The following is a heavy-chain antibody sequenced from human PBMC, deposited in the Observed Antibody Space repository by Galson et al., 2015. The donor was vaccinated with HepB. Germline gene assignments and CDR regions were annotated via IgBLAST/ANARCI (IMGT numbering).Heavy chain of an antibody. J-gene: IGHJ4*02. CDR3: TTEDSSWYVSR. D-gene: IGHD6-13*01. CDR1: GFTFSNAC. CDR2: IKSKTDGGTT. Sequence: SLRLSCAASGFTFSNACMSWVRQAPGKGLEWVGRIKSKTDGGTTDYAAPVKGRFTISRDDSRDTLYLQMNSLKTEDTAVYYCTTEDSSWYVSRWGQGTLVTVSS. V-gene: IGHV3-15*01.